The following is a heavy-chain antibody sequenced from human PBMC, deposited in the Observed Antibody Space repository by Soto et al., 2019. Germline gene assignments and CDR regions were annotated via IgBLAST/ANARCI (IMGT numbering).Heavy chain of an antibody. CDR3: AREFAPGYSSSWYWFDP. D-gene: IGHD6-13*01. Sequence: ASVKVSCKASGYTFTSCYMHWVRQAPGQGLEWMGIINPSGGSTSYAQKFQGRVTMTRDTSTSTVYMELSSLRSEDTAVYYCAREFAPGYSSSWYWFDPWGQGTLVTVSS. V-gene: IGHV1-46*01. J-gene: IGHJ5*02. CDR1: GYTFTSCY. CDR2: INPSGGST.